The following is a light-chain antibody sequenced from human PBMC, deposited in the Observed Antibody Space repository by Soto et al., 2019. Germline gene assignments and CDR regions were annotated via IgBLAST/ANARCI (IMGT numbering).Light chain of an antibody. Sequence: DIQMTQSPPTLSASIGDRVTITCRASQSISSWLAWYQQKPGKAPKLLIYKASNLESGVPSRFSGSGSGTEFTLTISSLQPDDFATYYCQQYNNYPYTFGQGTKLEIK. V-gene: IGKV1-5*03. J-gene: IGKJ2*01. CDR1: QSISSW. CDR3: QQYNNYPYT. CDR2: KAS.